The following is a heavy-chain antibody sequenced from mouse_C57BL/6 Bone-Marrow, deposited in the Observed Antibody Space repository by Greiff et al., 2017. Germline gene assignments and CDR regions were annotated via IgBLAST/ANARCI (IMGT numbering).Heavy chain of an antibody. CDR1: GYTFTDYY. Sequence: EVQLQQSGPELVKPGASVKISCKASGYTFTDYYMNWVKQSHGKSLEWIGDINPNNGGTSYNQKFKGKATLTVDKSSSTAYMLLSSLTSEDSAVXFCATSSVVESLYWYFDVWGTGTTVTVSS. CDR2: INPNNGGT. D-gene: IGHD1-1*01. CDR3: ATSSVVESLYWYFDV. V-gene: IGHV1-26*01. J-gene: IGHJ1*03.